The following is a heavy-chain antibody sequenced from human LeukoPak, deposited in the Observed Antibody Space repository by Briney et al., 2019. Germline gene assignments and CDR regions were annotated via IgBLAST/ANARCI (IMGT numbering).Heavy chain of an antibody. J-gene: IGHJ4*02. CDR3: ARGPVYYYGSGSYSRGLYYFDY. CDR2: INHSGST. Sequence: PSETLSLTCAVYGGSFSVYYWSWIRQPPGKGLEWIGEINHSGSTNYNPSLKSRVTISVDTSKNQFSLKLSSVTAADTAVYYCARGPVYYYGSGSYSRGLYYFDYWGQGTLVTVSS. V-gene: IGHV4-34*01. D-gene: IGHD3-10*01. CDR1: GGSFSVYY.